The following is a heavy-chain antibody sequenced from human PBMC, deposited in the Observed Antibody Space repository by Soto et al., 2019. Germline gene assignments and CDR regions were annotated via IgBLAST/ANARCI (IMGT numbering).Heavy chain of an antibody. CDR2: IYHNGSNE. D-gene: IGHD3-22*01. V-gene: IGHV3-30*02. J-gene: IGHJ4*02. CDR1: GFTFSSYS. CDR3: AEDSYYHDSTGYYIFDY. Sequence: PGGSLRLSCAASGFTFSSYSMNWVRQAPGKGLEWVAYIYHNGSNEHYVDSVKGRFTISRDNFKNTLYLQMTSLRAEDTAVYYCAEDSYYHDSTGYYIFDYWGQGTLVTVSS.